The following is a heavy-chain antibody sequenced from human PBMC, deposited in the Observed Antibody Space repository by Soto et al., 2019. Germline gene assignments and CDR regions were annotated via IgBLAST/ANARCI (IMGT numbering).Heavy chain of an antibody. CDR3: ARPVNDFWSGYYSYYFDY. CDR2: IYYSGST. V-gene: IGHV4-39*01. D-gene: IGHD3-3*01. CDR1: GGSISSSSYY. J-gene: IGHJ4*02. Sequence: SETLSLTCTVSGGSISSSSYYWGWIRQPPGKGLEWIGSIYYSGSTYYNPSLKSRVTISVDTSKNQFSLKLSSVTAADTAVYYCARPVNDFWSGYYSYYFDYWGQGTLVTVSS.